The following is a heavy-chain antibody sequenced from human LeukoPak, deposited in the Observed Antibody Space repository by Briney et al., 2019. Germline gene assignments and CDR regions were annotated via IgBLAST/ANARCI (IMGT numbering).Heavy chain of an antibody. CDR3: ARAFGIVATAGWFDP. CDR2: INPSGGST. D-gene: IGHD5-12*01. V-gene: IGHV1-46*01. CDR1: GYTFTSYY. Sequence: ASVKVSCKASGYTFTSYYIHWVRQAPGQGLEWMGIINPSGGSTSYAQKFQGRVTMTRDTSTSTVYMELSSLRSEDTAVYYCARAFGIVATAGWFDPWGQGTLVTVSS. J-gene: IGHJ5*02.